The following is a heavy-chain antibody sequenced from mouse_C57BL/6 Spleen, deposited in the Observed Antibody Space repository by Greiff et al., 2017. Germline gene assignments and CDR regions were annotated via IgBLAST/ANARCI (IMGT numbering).Heavy chain of an antibody. Sequence: VQLQQSGPGLVKPSQSLSLTCSVTGYSITSGYYWNWIRQFPGNKLEWMGYISYDGSNNYNPSLKNRISITRDTSKNQFFLKLNSVTTEDTATYYCAVVAYYFDYWGQGTTLTVSS. D-gene: IGHD1-1*01. CDR2: ISYDGSN. CDR1: GYSITSGYY. V-gene: IGHV3-6*01. CDR3: AVVAYYFDY. J-gene: IGHJ2*01.